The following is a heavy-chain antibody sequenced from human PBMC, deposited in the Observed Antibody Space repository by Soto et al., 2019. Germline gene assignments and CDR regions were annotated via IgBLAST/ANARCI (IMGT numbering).Heavy chain of an antibody. CDR2: INNSGRDI. Sequence: SGFTFSDYYMSWIRQAPGKGLELVSYINNSGRDIFYAGSVKGRFTISRDNTKNSLYMQMKNLRAEDTAVYYCARLPPPSCSGGSCSPYWGQGVVVTVSS. CDR1: GFTFSDYY. J-gene: IGHJ4*02. CDR3: ARLPPPSCSGGSCSPY. D-gene: IGHD2-15*01. V-gene: IGHV3-11*01.